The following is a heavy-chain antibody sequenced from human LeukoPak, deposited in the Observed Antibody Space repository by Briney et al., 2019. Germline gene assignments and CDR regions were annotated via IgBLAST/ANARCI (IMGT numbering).Heavy chain of an antibody. D-gene: IGHD3-10*01. J-gene: IGHJ4*02. CDR3: ARTHYYGSGSYKI. CDR1: GFTFSDYY. CDR2: ISDSGTTI. V-gene: IGHV3-11*01. Sequence: GGSLRLSCVASGFTFSDYYMSWIRQAPGKGPEWVSYISDSGTTIYYADSVKGRFTISRDNAKNSLYLQMNSLRAEDTAVYYCARTHYYGSGSYKIWGQGTLVTVSS.